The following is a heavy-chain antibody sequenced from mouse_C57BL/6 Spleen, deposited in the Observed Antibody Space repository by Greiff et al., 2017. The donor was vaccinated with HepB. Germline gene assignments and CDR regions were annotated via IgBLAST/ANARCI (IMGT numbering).Heavy chain of an antibody. Sequence: LQESGPELVKPGASVKISCKASGYSFTDYNMNWVKQSNGKSLEWIGVINPNYGTTSYNQKFKGKATLTVDQSSSTAYMQLNSLTSEDSAVYYCARERGIYYDYDEAYWGQGTLVTVSA. V-gene: IGHV1-39*01. CDR1: GYSFTDYN. J-gene: IGHJ3*01. CDR2: INPNYGTT. D-gene: IGHD2-4*01. CDR3: ARERGIYYDYDEAY.